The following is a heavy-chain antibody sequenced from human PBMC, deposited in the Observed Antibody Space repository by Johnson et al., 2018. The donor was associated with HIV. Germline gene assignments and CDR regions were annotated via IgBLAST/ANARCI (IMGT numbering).Heavy chain of an antibody. CDR3: ARVVPYAFDL. D-gene: IGHD6-6*01. V-gene: IGHV3-30*02. Sequence: QVQLVESGGGLVNPGGSLRLSCAASGFSFSDYYMSWVRQAPGKGLEWVAFIRYDGSNKYYADSVKGRFTISRDNSKNTLYLQMNSLRAEDTAVYFCARVVPYAFDLWGQGTMVTVSS. J-gene: IGHJ3*01. CDR1: GFSFSDYY. CDR2: IRYDGSNK.